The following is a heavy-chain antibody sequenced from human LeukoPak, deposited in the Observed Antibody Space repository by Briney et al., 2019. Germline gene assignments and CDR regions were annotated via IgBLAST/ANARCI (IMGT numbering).Heavy chain of an antibody. D-gene: IGHD5-24*01. CDR3: ASLQTVPTIVNGF. CDR2: IKRDGSER. Sequence: PGGSLRLSCEVSGSTFRNYWMSWIRQVPGKGLEWLACIKRDGSERHYVDSVRGRFTVSTDSAKNSLFLQMNSLRAEDTAVYYCASLQTVPTIVNGFWGQGTLVTVSS. CDR1: GSTFRNYW. V-gene: IGHV3-7*01. J-gene: IGHJ4*02.